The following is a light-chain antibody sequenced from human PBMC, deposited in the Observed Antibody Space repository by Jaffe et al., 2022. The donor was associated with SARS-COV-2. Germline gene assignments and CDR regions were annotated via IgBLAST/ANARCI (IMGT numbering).Light chain of an antibody. CDR1: QRVTSNY. V-gene: IGKV3-20*01. Sequence: EIVLTQSPGTLSLSPGERATLSCRASQRVTSNYLAWYQQIPGQAPRLLIYGASTRATGIPDRFSGSGSGTDFTLTISRLEPEDFAVYYCQQYFSSPLTFGGGTKLEI. CDR2: GAS. J-gene: IGKJ4*01. CDR3: QQYFSSPLT.